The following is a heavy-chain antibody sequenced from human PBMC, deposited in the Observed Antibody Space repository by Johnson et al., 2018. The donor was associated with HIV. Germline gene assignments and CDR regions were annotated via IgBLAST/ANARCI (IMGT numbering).Heavy chain of an antibody. CDR2: ISYDGSNK. J-gene: IGHJ3*02. CDR3: ARSGYGSGSTHDAFDI. CDR1: GFTFSSYG. Sequence: VQLVESGGGVVQPGRSLRLSCSASGFTFSSYGMHWVRQAPGKVLEWVAIISYDGSNKYYADSVKGRFTISRDDSKNTLYLQMNSLRAEDTAVYYCARSGYGSGSTHDAFDIWGQGTMVTVSS. V-gene: IGHV3-30*03. D-gene: IGHD3-10*01.